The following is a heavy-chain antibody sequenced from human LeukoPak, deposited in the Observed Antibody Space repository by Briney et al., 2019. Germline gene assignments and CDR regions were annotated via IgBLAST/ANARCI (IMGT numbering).Heavy chain of an antibody. Sequence: PGGSLRLSCAASGFIFRSYGMHWVRQAPGKGLEYLAVISYDGSTEYYADSVKGRFTISRDNSKNMLYLHLNSLRAEDTAIYYCTKSYSGSDGAYWGQGTLVTVSS. CDR1: GFIFRSYG. J-gene: IGHJ4*02. D-gene: IGHD1-26*01. CDR2: ISYDGSTE. V-gene: IGHV3-30*18. CDR3: TKSYSGSDGAY.